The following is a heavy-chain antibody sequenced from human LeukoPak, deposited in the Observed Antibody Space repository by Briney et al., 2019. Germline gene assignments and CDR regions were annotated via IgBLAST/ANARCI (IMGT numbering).Heavy chain of an antibody. J-gene: IGHJ4*02. CDR2: IYHSGSI. D-gene: IGHD5-12*01. V-gene: IGHV4-4*02. CDR3: WHSGYESGLDY. Sequence: PSETLSLTCGVSGVSITSGNWWSWVRQPPGKGLEWIGEIYHSGSINYNTSLKSRVTISVDKSKNQFSLKLNSVTAADTAVYYCWHSGYESGLDYWGQGTLVTVSS. CDR1: GVSITSGNW.